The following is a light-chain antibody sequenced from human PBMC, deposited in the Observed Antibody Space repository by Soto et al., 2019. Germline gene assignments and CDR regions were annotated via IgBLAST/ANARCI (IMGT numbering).Light chain of an antibody. Sequence: EIVLTQSPGTLSLSPVEIATLSCRASQSVSSSHLAWYQHKPGQAPRLLIYSASSRATGIPDRFSGSGSGTDFTLTISRLEPEDFAVYYCQRYGAFGQGTKVDIK. V-gene: IGKV3-20*01. CDR1: QSVSSSH. CDR2: SAS. CDR3: QRYGA. J-gene: IGKJ1*01.